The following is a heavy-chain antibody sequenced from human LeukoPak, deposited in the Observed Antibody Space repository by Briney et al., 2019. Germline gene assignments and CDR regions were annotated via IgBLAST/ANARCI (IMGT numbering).Heavy chain of an antibody. J-gene: IGHJ3*02. CDR1: GFTFSSYG. CDR3: AKLLVVDTAMVGAFDI. CDR2: IRYDGSNK. D-gene: IGHD5-18*01. V-gene: IGHV3-30*02. Sequence: PGGSLRLSCAASGFTFSSYGMHWVRQAPGKGLEWVAFIRYDGSNKYYADSVKGRLTISRDNSKNTLYLQMNSLRAEDTAVYYCAKLLVVDTAMVGAFDIWGQGTMVTVSS.